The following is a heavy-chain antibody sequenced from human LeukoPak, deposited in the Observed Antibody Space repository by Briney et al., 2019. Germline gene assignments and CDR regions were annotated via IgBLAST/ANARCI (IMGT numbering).Heavy chain of an antibody. CDR1: GFTFSSYG. V-gene: IGHV3-30*18. D-gene: IGHD3-10*01. CDR2: ISYDGSNK. CDR3: AKTRITMALDAFDI. J-gene: IGHJ3*02. Sequence: GGSLRLSCAASGFTFSSYGVHRVRQAPGKGLEWVAVISYDGSNKYYADSVKGRFTISRDNSKNTLYLQMNSLRAEDTAVYYCAKTRITMALDAFDIWGQGTMVTVSS.